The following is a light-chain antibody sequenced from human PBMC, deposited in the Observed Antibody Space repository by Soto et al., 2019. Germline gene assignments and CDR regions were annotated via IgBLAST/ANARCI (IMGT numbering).Light chain of an antibody. CDR3: QTWGTGTLWV. V-gene: IGLV4-69*01. CDR2: LNSDGSH. Sequence: QSVLTQSPSASASLGASAKLTCTLSSGHSSYAIAWHQQQPEKGPRYLMKLNSDGSHSKGDGIPDRFSGSSSGAERYLTISSLQSEDEADYYCQTWGTGTLWVFGGGTKLTVL. J-gene: IGLJ3*02. CDR1: SGHSSYA.